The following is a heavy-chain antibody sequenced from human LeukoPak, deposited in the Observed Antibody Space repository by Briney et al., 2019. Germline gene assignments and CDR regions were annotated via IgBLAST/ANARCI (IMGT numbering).Heavy chain of an antibody. V-gene: IGHV3-23*01. CDR2: ITATSSST. D-gene: IGHD3-10*01. CDR3: AREGYYGSGLYYYYYMDV. CDR1: GFTFSSYG. J-gene: IGHJ6*03. Sequence: GGSLRLSCAASGFTFSSYGMSWVRQAPGKGLEWVSAITATSSSTHDADSVQGRFTISRDNSKNTLYLQMNSLRAEDTAMYYCAREGYYGSGLYYYYYMDVWGKGTTVTVSS.